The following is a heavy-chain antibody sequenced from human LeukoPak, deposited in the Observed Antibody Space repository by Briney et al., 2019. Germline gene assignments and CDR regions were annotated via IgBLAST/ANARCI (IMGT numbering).Heavy chain of an antibody. Sequence: GGSLRLSCAASGFTFSSYAMSWVRQAPGKGLEWVSAISGSGGSTYYADSVKGRFTISRDNSKNPLYLQMNSLRAEDTAVYYCATEYYDFWSGYYRFDYWGQGTLVTVSS. CDR1: GFTFSSYA. V-gene: IGHV3-23*01. CDR3: ATEYYDFWSGYYRFDY. CDR2: ISGSGGST. J-gene: IGHJ4*02. D-gene: IGHD3-3*01.